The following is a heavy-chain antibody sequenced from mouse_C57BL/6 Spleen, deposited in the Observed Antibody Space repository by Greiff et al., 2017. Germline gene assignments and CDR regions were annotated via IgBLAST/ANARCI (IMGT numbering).Heavy chain of an antibody. J-gene: IGHJ1*03. CDR3: ARRDYGSSYWYFDV. D-gene: IGHD1-1*01. CDR2: IYPGDGDT. CDR1: GYAFSSSW. Sequence: QVQLQQSGPELVKPGASVKISCKASGYAFSSSWMNWVKQRPGKGLEWIGRIYPGDGDTKYNGKFKGKATLTADKSSSTAYMQLSSLTSEDSAVYFCARRDYGSSYWYFDVWGTGTTVTVSS. V-gene: IGHV1-82*01.